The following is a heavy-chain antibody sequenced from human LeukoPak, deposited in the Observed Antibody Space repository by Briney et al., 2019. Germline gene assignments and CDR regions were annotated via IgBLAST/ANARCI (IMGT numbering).Heavy chain of an antibody. V-gene: IGHV3-74*01. Sequence: GGSLRLSCAASGFTFSSYWMHWVRQAPGKGLVWVSRINSDGSSTSYADSVKGRFIISRDNAKNTLYLQMNSLRAEDTAVYYCARGDIVVVPAAIVDYWGQGTLVTVSS. D-gene: IGHD2-2*02. CDR2: INSDGSST. J-gene: IGHJ4*02. CDR3: ARGDIVVVPAAIVDY. CDR1: GFTFSSYW.